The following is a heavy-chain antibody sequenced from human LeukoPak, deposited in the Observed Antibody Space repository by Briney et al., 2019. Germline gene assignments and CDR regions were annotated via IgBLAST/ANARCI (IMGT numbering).Heavy chain of an antibody. J-gene: IGHJ4*02. CDR2: ISGSGDNT. Sequence: PGGSLRLSCAAFGFTFSNYAMSWVRQAPEKGLEWVSTISGSGDNTYYADSVKGRFTISRDNSKNTLYLQMNSLRAEDTAVYYCANLPPELAYLDYWGQGTLVTVSS. CDR3: ANLPPELAYLDY. D-gene: IGHD5-24*01. CDR1: GFTFSNYA. V-gene: IGHV3-23*01.